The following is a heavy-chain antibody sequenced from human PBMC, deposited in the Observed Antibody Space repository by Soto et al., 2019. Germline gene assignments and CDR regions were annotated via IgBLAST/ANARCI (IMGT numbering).Heavy chain of an antibody. V-gene: IGHV1-2*02. CDR2: INPNSGGT. D-gene: IGHD6-25*01. J-gene: IGHJ4*02. CDR3: ATGLIAAAGRLC. Sequence: ASVKVSCKASGYTFSDYYMFWVRQAPGQGLEWMGWINPNSGGTNYAQKFQGRVTLTRDTSISTAYMELNRLRSDDTAVYYCATGLIAAAGRLCWGQGTLVTSPQ. CDR1: GYTFSDYY.